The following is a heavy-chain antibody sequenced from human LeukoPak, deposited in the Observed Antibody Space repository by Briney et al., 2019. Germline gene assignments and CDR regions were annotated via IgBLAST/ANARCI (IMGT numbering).Heavy chain of an antibody. D-gene: IGHD3-10*01. CDR1: GFTFDDYA. CDR2: ITWNSGII. V-gene: IGHV3-9*01. CDR3: VKDKHFGSGSPRLGRAFEV. Sequence: GGLVQPATSLRLSCAASGFTFDDYAMHWVRQAPGKGLEWVSGITWNSGIIGYVDSVRGRFTISRDTAKGSLYLQMNSLTDEDTALYFCVKDKHFGSGSPRLGRAFEVWGQGTMVTVAS. J-gene: IGHJ3*01.